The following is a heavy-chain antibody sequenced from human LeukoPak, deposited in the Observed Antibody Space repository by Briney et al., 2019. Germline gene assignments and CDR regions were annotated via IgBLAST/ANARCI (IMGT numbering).Heavy chain of an antibody. J-gene: IGHJ4*02. D-gene: IGHD2-15*01. CDR2: IYTSDNT. Sequence: PSETLSLTCTVSGSSISAYYWTRIRRPAGRGLEWIGRIYTSDNTDYNPSLKSRVTMSVDTSKNQFSLKLTSVTAADTAVYYCARDFDRAGGDYFDYWGQGALVTVSS. V-gene: IGHV4-4*07. CDR1: GSSISAYY. CDR3: ARDFDRAGGDYFDY.